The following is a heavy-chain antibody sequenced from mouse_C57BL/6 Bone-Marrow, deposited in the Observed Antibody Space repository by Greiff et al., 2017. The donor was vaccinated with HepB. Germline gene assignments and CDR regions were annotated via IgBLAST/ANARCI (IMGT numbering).Heavy chain of an antibody. CDR3: ARRVYGNLAY. V-gene: IGHV5-12*01. J-gene: IGHJ3*01. Sequence: EVKLQESGGGLVQPGGSLKLSCAASGFTFSDYYMYWVRQTPEKRLEWVAYISNGGGSTYYPDTVKGRFTISRDNAKNTLYLQMSRLKSEDTAMYYCARRVYGNLAYWGQGTLVTVSA. CDR1: GFTFSDYY. D-gene: IGHD2-1*01. CDR2: ISNGGGST.